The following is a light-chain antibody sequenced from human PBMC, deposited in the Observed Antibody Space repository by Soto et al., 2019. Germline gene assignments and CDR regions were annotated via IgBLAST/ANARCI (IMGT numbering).Light chain of an antibody. V-gene: IGKV3-20*01. CDR3: QQYGSLFRT. CDR2: GAS. CDR1: QSVNSNY. Sequence: EIVLTQSPGTLSLSPGERATLSCRASQSVNSNYLAWYQQKPGQAPRLLIYGASSRATGIPDRFSGSGSGTDFTLSINRLEPEDFAVYYCQQYGSLFRTFGQGTKVEIK. J-gene: IGKJ1*01.